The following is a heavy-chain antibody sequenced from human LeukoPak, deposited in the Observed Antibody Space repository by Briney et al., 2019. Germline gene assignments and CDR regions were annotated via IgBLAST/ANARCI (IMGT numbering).Heavy chain of an antibody. Sequence: GGSLRLSCAASGFTFSSYSMNWVRQAPGKGLEWVSSISSSSSYIYYADSVKGRFTISRDNAKNSLYLQMNSLRAEDTAVYYCARVRRDGYNAPHAFSVDYWGQGTLVTVSS. CDR1: GFTFSSYS. J-gene: IGHJ4*02. CDR3: ARVRRDGYNAPHAFSVDY. D-gene: IGHD5-24*01. V-gene: IGHV3-21*01. CDR2: ISSSSSYI.